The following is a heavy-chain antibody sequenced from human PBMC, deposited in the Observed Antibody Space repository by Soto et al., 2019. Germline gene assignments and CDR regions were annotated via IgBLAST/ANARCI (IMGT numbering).Heavy chain of an antibody. CDR2: ISKDGNYE. CDR3: ARDWGDTLAGPTLVYGMDV. V-gene: IGHV3-30-3*01. CDR1: GFTLSDYS. Sequence: QVQLVESGGGVVQPGKSLRLSCVASGFTLSDYSMQWVRQAPGKGLEWVAVISKDGNYEDYADYVKCRFTISRDNSKNALYLQMNTLRHEDTALYYCARDWGDTLAGPTLVYGMDVWGQGTTVTGSS. J-gene: IGHJ6*02. D-gene: IGHD6-19*01.